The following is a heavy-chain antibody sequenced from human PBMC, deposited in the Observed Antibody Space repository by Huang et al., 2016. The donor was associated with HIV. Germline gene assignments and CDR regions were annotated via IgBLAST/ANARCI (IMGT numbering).Heavy chain of an antibody. J-gene: IGHJ4*02. V-gene: IGHV4-34*02. CDR3: ARRYNSRRDY. CDR1: GGSFSGYY. D-gene: IGHD3-22*01. CDR2: INHSGNT. Sequence: QVQLEQWGAGLLKASETLSFTCAVYGGSFSGYYGNWLRQAPGKGLEWVGEINHSGNTNYNPSLKSRVNMSVDTSKSQFSLYLTSLSAADTGTYFCARRYNSRRDYWGRGTLVTVHS.